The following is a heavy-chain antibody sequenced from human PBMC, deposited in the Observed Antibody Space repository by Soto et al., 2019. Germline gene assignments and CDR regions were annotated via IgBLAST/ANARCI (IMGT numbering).Heavy chain of an antibody. CDR2: TYYRSKWYN. CDR3: ARAKRRTNPNWFDP. V-gene: IGHV6-1*01. Sequence: SQTLSLTCAISGDSVSSNSAAWNWIRQSPSRGLEWLGRTYYRSKWYNDYAVSVKSRITINPDTSKKQYFQQLNAVTPEDTAVYYCARAKRRTNPNWFDPWGQGTLVTVSS. D-gene: IGHD1-7*01. CDR1: GDSVSSNSAA. J-gene: IGHJ5*02.